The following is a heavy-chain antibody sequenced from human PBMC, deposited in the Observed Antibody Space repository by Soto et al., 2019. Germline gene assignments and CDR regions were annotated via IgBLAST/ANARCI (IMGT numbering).Heavy chain of an antibody. V-gene: IGHV3-7*05. CDR1: GFTFSIFW. CDR3: ARDVI. Sequence: EVQLVESGGGLVQPGGSLRLSCAASGFTFSIFWMSWVRQAPGKGLEWVAAIKEDGSEKNYVDSVRGRFTISRDNAKNSLYLQMHSLRADDTAVYYCARDVIWGQGSLVSVSS. CDR2: IKEDGSEK. J-gene: IGHJ4*02.